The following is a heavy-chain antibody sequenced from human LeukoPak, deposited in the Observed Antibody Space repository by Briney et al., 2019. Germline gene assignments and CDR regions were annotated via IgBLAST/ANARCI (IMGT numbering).Heavy chain of an antibody. CDR2: INPNSGGT. CDR3: ARERMVRGVPNWFDP. CDR1: GYTFTSYY. Sequence: GASVKVSCKASGYTFTSYYMHWVRQAPGQGLEWMGWINPNSGGTNYAQKFQGRVTMARDTSISTAYMELSRLRSDDTAVYYCARERMVRGVPNWFDPWGQGTLVTVSS. V-gene: IGHV1-2*02. J-gene: IGHJ5*02. D-gene: IGHD3-10*01.